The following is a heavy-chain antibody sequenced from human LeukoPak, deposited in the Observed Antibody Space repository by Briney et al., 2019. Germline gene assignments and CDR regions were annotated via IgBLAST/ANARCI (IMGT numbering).Heavy chain of an antibody. Sequence: GGSLRLSCAASGFTFSSYGMHWVRQAPGKGLEWVAVIWYDGSNKYYADSVKGRFTISRDNSKNTLYLQMNSLRAEDTAVYYCASRGKIAAAGKNASYYFDYWGQGTLVTVSS. CDR1: GFTFSSYG. D-gene: IGHD6-13*01. J-gene: IGHJ4*02. V-gene: IGHV3-33*01. CDR2: IWYDGSNK. CDR3: ASRGKIAAAGKNASYYFDY.